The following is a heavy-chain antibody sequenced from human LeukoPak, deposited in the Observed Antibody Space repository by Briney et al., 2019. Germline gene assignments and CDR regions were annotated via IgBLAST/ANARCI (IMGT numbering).Heavy chain of an antibody. CDR2: IFYSGSSGST. CDR1: GVSISSYY. V-gene: IGHV4-59*01. D-gene: IGHD3-22*01. Sequence: SETLSLTCTFSGVSISSYYWNWIRQPPGKGLEWIGYIFYSGSSGSTNYNPSLKSRVTISVDTSKNQFSLKLTSVTAADTAVYFCAGDDKDAFDIWGRGTMVTVSS. CDR3: AGDDKDAFDI. J-gene: IGHJ3*02.